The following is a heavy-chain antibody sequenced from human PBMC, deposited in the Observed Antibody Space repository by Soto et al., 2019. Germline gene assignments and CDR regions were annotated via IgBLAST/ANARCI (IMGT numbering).Heavy chain of an antibody. Sequence: QVQLQESGPGLVKPSETLSLTCTVPGGPISSYYWSWIRQPPGKGLEWFGYIYYSGCTNSNPSLKGRFHISVDTSKNQFSLKLSSVTAADTAVYYCARRYGSCFDYWGQGTLVTVSP. D-gene: IGHD1-26*01. CDR3: ARRYGSCFDY. V-gene: IGHV4-59*13. CDR1: GGPISSYY. J-gene: IGHJ4*02. CDR2: IYYSGCT.